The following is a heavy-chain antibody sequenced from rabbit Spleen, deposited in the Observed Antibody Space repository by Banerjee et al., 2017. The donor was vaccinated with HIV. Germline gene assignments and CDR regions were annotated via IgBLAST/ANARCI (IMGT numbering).Heavy chain of an antibody. D-gene: IGHD4-1*01. CDR2: IYAAGGGST. V-gene: IGHV1S45*01. CDR1: GFSFSSSYF. J-gene: IGHJ4*01. Sequence: QEQLVESGGGLVQPEGSLTLTCTASGFSFSSSYFSYSYYMCWVRQAPGKGLEWIGCIYAAGGGSTYYANWAKGRFTISKTSSTTLTLQMTSLTAADTATYFCAREVAARFHLWGPGTLVTVS. CDR3: AREVAARFHL.